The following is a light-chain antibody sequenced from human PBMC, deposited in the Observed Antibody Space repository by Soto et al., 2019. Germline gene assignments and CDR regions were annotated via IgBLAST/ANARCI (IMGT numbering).Light chain of an antibody. CDR2: DVS. Sequence: QSARTQPASVSGSPGQSITISCTGTSSDVGGYNYVSWYQQHPGKAPKLMTYDVSNRSSGVSNRFSGSKSGNTASLTISVLQAEDEAYYYCSSYTSSSTLMLFGGGTKRTVL. CDR3: SSYTSSSTLML. V-gene: IGLV2-14*01. CDR1: SSDVGGYNY. J-gene: IGLJ2*01.